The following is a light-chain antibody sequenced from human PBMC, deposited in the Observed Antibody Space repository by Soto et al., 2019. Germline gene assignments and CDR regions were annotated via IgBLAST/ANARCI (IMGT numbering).Light chain of an antibody. CDR1: SSNIGNNY. V-gene: IGLV1-51*01. J-gene: IGLJ1*01. CDR2: DNN. CDR3: GTWDSSLSAEV. Sequence: QAVATQPPSVSAAPGQKVTISCSGSSSNIGNNYVSWYQQLPRTAPKLLIYDNNKQPSGIPDRFSGSKSGTSATLGITGLQTEDEADYYCGTWDSSLSAEVFGTGTKVTVL.